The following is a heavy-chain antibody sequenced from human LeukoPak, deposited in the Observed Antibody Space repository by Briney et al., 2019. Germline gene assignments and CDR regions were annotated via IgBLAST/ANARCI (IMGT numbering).Heavy chain of an antibody. V-gene: IGHV3-64*01. CDR1: GFTFSSYA. Sequence: GGSLRLSCAASGFTFSSYAMHWVREAPGKGLEYVSAISSNGGSTYYANSVKGRFTISRDNSKNTLYLQMGSLRAEDMAVYYCAGVESGWYLDYWGQGTLVTVSS. D-gene: IGHD6-19*01. J-gene: IGHJ4*02. CDR3: AGVESGWYLDY. CDR2: ISSNGGST.